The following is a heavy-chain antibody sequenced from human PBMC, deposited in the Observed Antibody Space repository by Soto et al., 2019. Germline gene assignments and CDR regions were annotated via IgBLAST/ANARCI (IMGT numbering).Heavy chain of an antibody. CDR3: AFFSRDIVVVVADGKKSPSDY. Sequence: GASVKVSCKASGGTFSSYAISWVRQAPGQGLEWMGGIIPIFGTANYAQKFQGRVTITADESTSTAYMELSSLRSEDTAVYYCAFFSRDIVVVVADGKKSPSDYWGQGTLVTVSS. J-gene: IGHJ4*02. D-gene: IGHD2-15*01. V-gene: IGHV1-69*13. CDR2: IIPIFGTA. CDR1: GGTFSSYA.